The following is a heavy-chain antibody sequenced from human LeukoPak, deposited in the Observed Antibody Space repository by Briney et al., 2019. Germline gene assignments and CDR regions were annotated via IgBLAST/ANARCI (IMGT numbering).Heavy chain of an antibody. V-gene: IGHV1-2*02. Sequence: ASVKVSCKASGYTFTGYYMHWVRQAPGQGLEWMGWINPNSGGTNYAQKFQGRVTMTRDTSISTAYMELSRLRSDDTAVYYCARMRYSNYYYYMDVWGKGTTVTISS. CDR2: INPNSGGT. CDR3: ARMRYSNYYYYMDV. CDR1: GYTFTGYY. J-gene: IGHJ6*03. D-gene: IGHD5-18*01.